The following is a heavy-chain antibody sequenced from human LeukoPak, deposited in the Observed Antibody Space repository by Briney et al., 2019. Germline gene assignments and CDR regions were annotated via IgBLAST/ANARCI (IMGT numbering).Heavy chain of an antibody. V-gene: IGHV1-2*02. Sequence: ASVKVSCKASGYTFTGYYMHWVRQAPGQGLEWMGWINPNSGGTNYAQKFQGRVTMTRDTSISTAYMELSRLRSDDTAVHYCVGYSGYPNWFDPWGQGTLVTVSS. CDR1: GYTFTGYY. CDR3: VGYSGYPNWFDP. CDR2: INPNSGGT. D-gene: IGHD5-12*01. J-gene: IGHJ5*02.